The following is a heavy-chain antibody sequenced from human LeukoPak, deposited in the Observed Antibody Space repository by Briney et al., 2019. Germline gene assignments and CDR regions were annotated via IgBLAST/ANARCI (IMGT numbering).Heavy chain of an antibody. D-gene: IGHD5-12*01. J-gene: IGHJ5*02. CDR3: GTYKKGDINWFDP. V-gene: IGHV4-31*03. Sequence: SETLSLTSTVSGGSVNTSGYYWRSLRQDPGRGREFNRYIAYTKTTHNNPSIKTRPSVSVATPKNQFSQKLRSVTAAATDSSYWGTYKKGDINWFDPWGQGILVTVSS. CDR1: GGSVNTSGYY. CDR2: IAYTKTT.